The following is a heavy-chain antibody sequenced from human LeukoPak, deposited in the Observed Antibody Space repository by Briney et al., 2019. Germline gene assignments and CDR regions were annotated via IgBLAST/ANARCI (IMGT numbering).Heavy chain of an antibody. CDR3: ARDSPSTSGGSDAFDI. CDR1: GGSISSSNW. D-gene: IGHD2-2*01. Sequence: GTLSLTCAVSGGSISSSNWWSWVRQPPGTGLEWIGEIYHSGSTNYNPSLKSRVTISVDKSKNQFSLKLSSVTAADTAVYYCARDSPSTSGGSDAFDIWGQGTMVTVSS. V-gene: IGHV4-4*02. J-gene: IGHJ3*02. CDR2: IYHSGST.